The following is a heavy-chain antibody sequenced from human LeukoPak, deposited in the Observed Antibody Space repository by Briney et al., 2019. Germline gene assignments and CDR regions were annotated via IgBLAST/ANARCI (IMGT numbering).Heavy chain of an antibody. V-gene: IGHV3-23*01. CDR2: ISGSGGST. D-gene: IGHD2-15*01. CDR1: GISLTNYA. J-gene: IGHJ4*02. Sequence: PGGSLRLSCVVSGISLTNYAMTWVRQAPGKGLEWVSAISGSGGSTYYADSVKGRFTISRDNSKNTLYLQMNSLRAEDTAVYYCAKDFVVLTAAPGYFDYWGQGTLVTVSS. CDR3: AKDFVVLTAAPGYFDY.